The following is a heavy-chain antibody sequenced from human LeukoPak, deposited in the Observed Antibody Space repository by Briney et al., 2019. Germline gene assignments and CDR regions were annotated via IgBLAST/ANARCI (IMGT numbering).Heavy chain of an antibody. D-gene: IGHD3-3*01. CDR2: IYHTGSV. CDR1: GFPFSSYW. Sequence: LRLSCVASGFPFSSYWMTWVRQAPGKGLEWIGEIYHTGSVNYNLSLESRVTISRDRSKNQFSLMLRSVTAADTAVYYCARHYDLWSGYNYWGQGLLVTVSS. V-gene: IGHV4/OR15-8*02. J-gene: IGHJ4*02. CDR3: ARHYDLWSGYNY.